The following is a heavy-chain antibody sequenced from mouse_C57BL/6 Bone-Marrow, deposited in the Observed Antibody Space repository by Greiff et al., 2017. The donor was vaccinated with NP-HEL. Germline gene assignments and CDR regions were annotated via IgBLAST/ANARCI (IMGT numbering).Heavy chain of an antibody. Sequence: EVKLVESGPELVKPGASVKISCKASGYSFTGYYMNWVKQSPEKSLEWIGEINPSTGGTTYNQKFKAKATLTVDKSSSTAYMQLKSLTSEDSAVYYCARESLLSYYYAMDYWGQGTSVTVSS. CDR1: GYSFTGYY. CDR3: ARESLLSYYYAMDY. J-gene: IGHJ4*01. V-gene: IGHV1-42*01. CDR2: INPSTGGT. D-gene: IGHD2-10*01.